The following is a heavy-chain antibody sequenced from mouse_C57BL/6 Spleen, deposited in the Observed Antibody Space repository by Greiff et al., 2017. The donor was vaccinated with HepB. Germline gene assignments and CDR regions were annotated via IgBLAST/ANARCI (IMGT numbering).Heavy chain of an antibody. J-gene: IGHJ2*01. V-gene: IGHV1-55*01. Sequence: QVQLQQPGAELVKPGASVKMSCKASGYTFTSYWITWVKQRPGQGLEWIGDIYPGSGSTNYNEKFKSKATLTVDKSSSTAYMQLSSLTSEDSAVYYCASSVLITVVSTPSEFDYWGQGTTLTVSS. CDR3: ASSVLITVVSTPSEFDY. D-gene: IGHD1-1*01. CDR1: GYTFTSYW. CDR2: IYPGSGST.